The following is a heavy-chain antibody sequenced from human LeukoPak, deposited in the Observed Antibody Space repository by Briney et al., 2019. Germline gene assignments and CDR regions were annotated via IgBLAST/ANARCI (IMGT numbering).Heavy chain of an antibody. J-gene: IGHJ4*02. Sequence: GGSLRLSCAASGFTFSSYWMNWVRQTPGKGLEWVAYIKQDGSEKYYVDSVKGRFTISRDNAKNSLYLHMNSLRVEDTAVYYCASVDSLSDWRQGTLVTVSS. CDR3: ASVDSLSD. CDR1: GFTFSSYW. CDR2: IKQDGSEK. V-gene: IGHV3-7*01. D-gene: IGHD5-18*01.